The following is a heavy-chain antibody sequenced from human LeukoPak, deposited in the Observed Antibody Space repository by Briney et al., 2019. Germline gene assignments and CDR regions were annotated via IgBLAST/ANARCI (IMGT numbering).Heavy chain of an antibody. J-gene: IGHJ6*03. D-gene: IGHD6-19*01. CDR1: GYSFTSYW. V-gene: IGHV5-51*01. CDR3: ARQGSGWSYYYYYYMDV. Sequence: GESLKISCXGSGYSFTSYWIGWVRQMPGKGLEWMGIIYPGDSDTRYSPSFQGQVTISADKSISTAYLQWSSLKASDTAMYYCARQGSGWSYYYYYYMDVWGKGTTVTVSS. CDR2: IYPGDSDT.